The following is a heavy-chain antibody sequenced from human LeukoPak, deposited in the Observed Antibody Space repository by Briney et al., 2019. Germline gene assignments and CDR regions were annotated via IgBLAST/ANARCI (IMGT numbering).Heavy chain of an antibody. J-gene: IGHJ4*02. CDR1: GFTFSSYG. V-gene: IGHV3-30*02. CDR3: AKNLEYSSGWYPGPGPDY. CDR2: IRYDGSNK. D-gene: IGHD6-19*01. Sequence: PGGSLRLSCAASGFTFSSYGMHCVRQAPGKGLEWVAFIRYDGSNKYYADSVKGRFTISRDNSKNTLYLQMNSLRAEDTAVYYCAKNLEYSSGWYPGPGPDYWGQGTLVTVSS.